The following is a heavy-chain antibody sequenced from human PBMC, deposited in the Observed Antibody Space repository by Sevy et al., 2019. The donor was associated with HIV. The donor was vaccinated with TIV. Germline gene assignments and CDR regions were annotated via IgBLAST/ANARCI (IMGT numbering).Heavy chain of an antibody. V-gene: IGHV4-38-2*01. J-gene: IGHJ3*02. D-gene: IGHD3-9*01. CDR2: IYQSGNT. CDR3: ASLGRLLIISGDVFEI. CDR1: AYSVSSAYS. Sequence: LSETLSLTCAVSAYSVSSAYSWGWIRQPPGKGLEWIGNIYQSGNTYYNPSLKSRVTISVDTSNNQFSLRLTSVTAADTAVYYCASLGRLLIISGDVFEIWGQGTMVTVSS.